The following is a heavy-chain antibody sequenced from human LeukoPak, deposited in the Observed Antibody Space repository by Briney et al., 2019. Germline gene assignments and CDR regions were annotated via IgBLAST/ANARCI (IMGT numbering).Heavy chain of an antibody. CDR1: GFTFSSYS. CDR2: IKSKTDGGTT. Sequence: GGSLRLSCAASGFTFSSYSMNWARQAPGKGLEWVGRIKSKTDGGTTDYAAPVKGRFTISRDDSKNTLYLQMNSLKTEDTAVYYCTTDSVRYSGSYQYFQHWGQGTLVTVSS. V-gene: IGHV3-15*01. CDR3: TTDSVRYSGSYQYFQH. J-gene: IGHJ1*01. D-gene: IGHD1-26*01.